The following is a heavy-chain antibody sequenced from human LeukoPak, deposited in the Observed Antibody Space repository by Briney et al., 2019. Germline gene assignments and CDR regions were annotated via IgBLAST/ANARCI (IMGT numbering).Heavy chain of an antibody. Sequence: SETLSLTCTVSGGSISTSTYYWGWIRQPPGKGLEWIGSIYYSGSTYYNPSLKSRVTISVDTSKDQFSLKLSSVTAADTAVYYCASRRGYYDSSGPARYWGQGTLVTVSS. J-gene: IGHJ4*02. D-gene: IGHD3-22*01. CDR3: ASRRGYYDSSGPARY. CDR2: IYYSGST. V-gene: IGHV4-39*01. CDR1: GGSISTSTYY.